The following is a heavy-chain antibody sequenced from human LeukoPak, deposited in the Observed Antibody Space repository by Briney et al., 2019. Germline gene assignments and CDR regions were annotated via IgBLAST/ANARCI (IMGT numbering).Heavy chain of an antibody. CDR1: GFTFSSYS. CDR2: ISSSSSYI. D-gene: IGHD3-22*01. J-gene: IGHJ4*02. CDR3: ARHRVLDYYDSSGYYPDY. Sequence: GGSLSLSCAASGFTFSSYSMNWVRQAPGKGLEWFSSISSSSSYIYYADSVKGRFTISTDNAKNSLYLQMNSLRAEDTAVYYCARHRVLDYYDSSGYYPDYWGQGTLVTVSS. V-gene: IGHV3-21*01.